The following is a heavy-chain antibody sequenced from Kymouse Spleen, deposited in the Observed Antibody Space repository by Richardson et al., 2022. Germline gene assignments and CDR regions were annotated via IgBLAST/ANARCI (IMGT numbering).Heavy chain of an antibody. J-gene: IGHJ6*02. Sequence: QVQLVESGGGVVQPGRSLRLSCAASGFTFSSYGMHWVRQAPGKGLEWVAVIWYDGSNKYYADSVKGRFTISRDNSKNTLYLQMNSLRAEDTAVYYCARDRGSGSYEDYYYYGMDVWGQGTTVTVSS. CDR2: IWYDGSNK. CDR1: GFTFSSYG. V-gene: IGHV3-33*01. D-gene: IGHD1-26*01. CDR3: ARDRGSGSYEDYYYYGMDV.